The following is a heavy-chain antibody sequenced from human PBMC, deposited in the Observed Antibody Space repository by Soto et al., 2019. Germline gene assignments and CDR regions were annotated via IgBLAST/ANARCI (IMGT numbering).Heavy chain of an antibody. CDR2: INHSGST. Sequence: ASETLSLTCAVYGGSFSGYYWSWIRQPPGKGLEWIGEINHSGSTNYNPSLKSRVTISVDTSKNQFSLKLSSVTAADTAVYYCARGAYYYGSGSYYKRDYFDYWGQGTLVTLSS. CDR3: ARGAYYYGSGSYYKRDYFDY. CDR1: GGSFSGYY. J-gene: IGHJ4*02. D-gene: IGHD3-10*01. V-gene: IGHV4-34*01.